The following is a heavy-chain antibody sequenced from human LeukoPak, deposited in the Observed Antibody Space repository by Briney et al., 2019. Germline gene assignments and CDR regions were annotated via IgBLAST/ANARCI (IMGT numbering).Heavy chain of an antibody. CDR2: ISGSGAST. Sequence: GGSLRLSCAASGFTFTDYAMSWVRQAPGKGLEWVSAISGSGASTYYADFVEGRFTISRDNSKNPLYLQMNSLRAEDTALYYCAKDGRGGYSYGSYFDSWGQGILVTVSS. D-gene: IGHD5-18*01. CDR1: GFTFTDYA. CDR3: AKDGRGGYSYGSYFDS. V-gene: IGHV3-23*01. J-gene: IGHJ4*02.